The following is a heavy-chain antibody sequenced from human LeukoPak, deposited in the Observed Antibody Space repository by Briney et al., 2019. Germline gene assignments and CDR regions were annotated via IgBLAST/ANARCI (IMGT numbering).Heavy chain of an antibody. D-gene: IGHD5-18*01. Sequence: GASVKVSCKASGYTFTGYYMHWMRQAPGQGLEWMGWINPNSGGTNYAQKFQGRVTMTRDTSISTAYMELSRLRSDDTAVYYCARAIVDTAMVKTPLDYWGQGTLVTVSS. CDR2: INPNSGGT. V-gene: IGHV1-2*02. CDR3: ARAIVDTAMVKTPLDY. J-gene: IGHJ4*02. CDR1: GYTFTGYY.